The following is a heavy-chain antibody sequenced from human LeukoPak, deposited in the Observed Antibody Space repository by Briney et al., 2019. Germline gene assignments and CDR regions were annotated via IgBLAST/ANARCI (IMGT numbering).Heavy chain of an antibody. CDR1: GFTFSDYG. D-gene: IGHD4-17*01. Sequence: GGSLRLSCAASGFTFSDYGMVWVRQAPGKGLEWVSLIYSGGGTSYADSVKGRFTISRDNSKNTLYLQMNSLRAEDTAVYYWATYPTTVNYWGQETLVTVSS. J-gene: IGHJ4*02. V-gene: IGHV3-66*01. CDR3: ATYPTTVNY. CDR2: IYSGGGT.